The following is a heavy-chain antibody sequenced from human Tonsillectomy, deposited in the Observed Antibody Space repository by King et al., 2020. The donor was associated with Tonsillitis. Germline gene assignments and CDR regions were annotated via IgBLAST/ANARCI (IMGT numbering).Heavy chain of an antibody. J-gene: IGHJ4*02. CDR3: ARDGRYSSGWSSTADY. V-gene: IGHV3-74*01. CDR2: INGDGNTT. Sequence: VQLVESGGGLVQPGGSVTLSCAASGFTFSNYWMHWVRQAPGKGLVWVSRINGDGNTTSYAGSVRGRFTISRDNAKNTLYLQMDSLRAEDTAVYYCARDGRYSSGWSSTADYWGQVTLVTVSS. D-gene: IGHD6-19*01. CDR1: GFTFSNYW.